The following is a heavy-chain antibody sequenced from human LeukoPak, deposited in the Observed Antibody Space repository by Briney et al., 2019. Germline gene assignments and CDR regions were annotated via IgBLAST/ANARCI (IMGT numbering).Heavy chain of an antibody. CDR1: GFTFDDYG. J-gene: IGHJ6*03. Sequence: PWGSLRLSCAASGFTFDDYGMSWVRQAPGKGLEWVSGINWNGGSTGYADSVKGRFTISRDNAKNSLYLQMNSLRAEDTALYHCARSGRGYHYYYYMDVWGKGTTVTISS. V-gene: IGHV3-20*01. CDR2: INWNGGST. CDR3: ARSGRGYHYYYYMDV. D-gene: IGHD2-15*01.